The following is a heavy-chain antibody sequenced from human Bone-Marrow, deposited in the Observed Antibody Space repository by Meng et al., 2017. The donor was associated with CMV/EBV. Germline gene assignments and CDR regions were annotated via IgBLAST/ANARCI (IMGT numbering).Heavy chain of an antibody. V-gene: IGHV3-66*02. Sequence: CAASGFTVSTNYLSWVRQAPGKGLEWVSVIYTGGSTDYADSVKGRFTISRDNTKNTLYLQMNSLRAEDTAVYYCARVISPYWYFDLWGRGTLVTVSS. D-gene: IGHD2/OR15-2a*01. CDR1: GFTVSTNY. J-gene: IGHJ2*01. CDR3: ARVISPYWYFDL. CDR2: IYTGGST.